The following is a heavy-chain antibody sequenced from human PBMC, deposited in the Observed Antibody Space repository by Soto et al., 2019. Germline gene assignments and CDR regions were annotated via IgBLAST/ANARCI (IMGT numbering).Heavy chain of an antibody. V-gene: IGHV3-9*01. D-gene: IGHD5-12*01. CDR3: ARDVGSVARNLLY. Sequence: EVQLVESGGGLVQPGTSLRLSCAVSGFTFDDYAMHWVRQTPGKGLEWVSSINSNSDHIGYADSVKGRFTISRDNAKNSLFLQIHSLRAEDTALYYCARDVGSVARNLLYWGQGTLVTVSS. CDR1: GFTFDDYA. CDR2: INSNSDHI. J-gene: IGHJ4*02.